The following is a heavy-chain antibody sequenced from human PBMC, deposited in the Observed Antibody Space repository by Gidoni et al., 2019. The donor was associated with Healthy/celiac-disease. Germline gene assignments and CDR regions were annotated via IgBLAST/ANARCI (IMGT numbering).Heavy chain of an antibody. CDR3: ARATVPPSNFDY. Sequence: QVQLQESGPGLVKPSQNLSLTCTLSGGSISSGDYHWNWIRQHPGKGLEWIGYIYYSVNTYYNPSLKSRVIISADTSKNQFSLKLSSVTAADTAVYYCARATVPPSNFDYWGQGTLVTVSS. D-gene: IGHD4-17*01. J-gene: IGHJ4*02. V-gene: IGHV4-31*03. CDR2: IYYSVNT. CDR1: GGSISSGDYH.